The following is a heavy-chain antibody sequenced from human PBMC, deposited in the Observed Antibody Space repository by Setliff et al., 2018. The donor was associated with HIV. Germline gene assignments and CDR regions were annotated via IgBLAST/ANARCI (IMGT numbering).Heavy chain of an antibody. CDR1: GVSVSSGGYY. Sequence: TLSLTCTVSGVSVSSGGYYWSWIRQHPGKGLEWIGYVYYTGTTYFNPSLKSRITISVDTSKNQLSLKLGFVTAADTAVYYCARGESTTWDLAEYFQHWGHGTLVTVSS. CDR3: ARGESTTWDLAEYFQH. D-gene: IGHD2-2*01. V-gene: IGHV4-31*03. CDR2: VYYTGTT. J-gene: IGHJ1*01.